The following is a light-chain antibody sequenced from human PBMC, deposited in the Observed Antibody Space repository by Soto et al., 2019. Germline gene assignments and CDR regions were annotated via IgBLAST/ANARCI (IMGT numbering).Light chain of an antibody. CDR1: SSDVGAYNY. Sequence: QSALTQPPSASGSPGQSVTISCTGTSSDVGAYNYVSWYQQHPGKAPKLMIYEVSKRPSGVPDRFSASKSGNTASLTVSGLQAEDEADYYCVSYAGSKNVFGIGTKLTVL. CDR3: VSYAGSKNV. J-gene: IGLJ1*01. V-gene: IGLV2-8*01. CDR2: EVS.